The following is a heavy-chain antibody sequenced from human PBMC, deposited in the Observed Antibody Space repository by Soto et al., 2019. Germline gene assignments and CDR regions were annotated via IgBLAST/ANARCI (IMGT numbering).Heavy chain of an antibody. CDR1: GYIFVNYG. CDR2: ISPYTGNT. J-gene: IGHJ6*02. Sequence: QVQLVQSGDEVKKPGASVKVSCKASGYIFVNYGIAWVRQAPGQGLEWMGWISPYTGNTHSATKVQGRLTMTTYTSTSTAYMDLGSLTSDDTAVYYCVMVDNYVTPTPQDVWGQGTTVTVCS. CDR3: VMVDNYVTPTPQDV. V-gene: IGHV1-18*01. D-gene: IGHD3-16*01.